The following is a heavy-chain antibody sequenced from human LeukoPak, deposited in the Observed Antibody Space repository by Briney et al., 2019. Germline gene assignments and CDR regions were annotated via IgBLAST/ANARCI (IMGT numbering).Heavy chain of an antibody. V-gene: IGHV3-48*03. CDR1: GFTFSSYE. Sequence: PGGSLRLSCAASGFTFSSYEMNWVRQAPGKGLEWVSYISSSGSTIYYADSVKGRFTISRDNAKNSLYLQMNSLRAEDTAVYYCARVAVYDSSGYYPRPIDYWGQGTLVTVSS. D-gene: IGHD3-22*01. CDR3: ARVAVYDSSGYYPRPIDY. CDR2: ISSSGSTI. J-gene: IGHJ4*02.